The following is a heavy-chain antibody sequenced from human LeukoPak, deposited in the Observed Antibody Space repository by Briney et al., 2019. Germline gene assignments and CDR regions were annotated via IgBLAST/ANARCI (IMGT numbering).Heavy chain of an antibody. CDR2: IWYDGSNK. V-gene: IGHV3-33*01. D-gene: IGHD3-22*01. CDR1: GFTFSSYG. CDR3: ARAAQYYYDSSGYYNEYYFDY. Sequence: GGSLRLSCAASGFTFSSYGMHWVRQAPGKGLEWVAVIWYDGSNKYYADSVKGRFTISRDNSKNTLYLQMNSLRAEDTAAYYCARAAQYYYDSSGYYNEYYFDYWGQGTLVTVSS. J-gene: IGHJ4*02.